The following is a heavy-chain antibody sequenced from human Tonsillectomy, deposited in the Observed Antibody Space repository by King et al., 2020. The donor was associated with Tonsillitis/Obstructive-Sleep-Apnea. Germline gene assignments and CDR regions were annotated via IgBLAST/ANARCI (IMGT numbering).Heavy chain of an antibody. Sequence: VQLVESGGGLVKPGGSLRLSCAASGFTFSNYNMNWVRQAPGKGLEWVSSISSSTSYIFYAASGKGRFTISRDNAKNSLYLQMNSLRAEDTAVYYCARDLSGYDPRGYYYYYMDVWGKGTTVTVSS. CDR2: ISSSTSYI. CDR1: GFTFSNYN. D-gene: IGHD5-12*01. CDR3: ARDLSGYDPRGYYYYYMDV. V-gene: IGHV3-21*01. J-gene: IGHJ6*03.